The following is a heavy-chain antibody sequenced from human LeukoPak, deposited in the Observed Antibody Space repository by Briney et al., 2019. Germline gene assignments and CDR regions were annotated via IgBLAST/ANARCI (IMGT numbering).Heavy chain of an antibody. Sequence: ASVTVSCKASGYTFTGYYIHWVRQAPGQGLEWMGWMNPNSGGINYAQKFQGRVTMTRDTSISTAYMELSRLRSDDTAVYYCARGYCSSSSCYFYNSWGQGTLVTVSS. CDR1: GYTFTGYY. V-gene: IGHV1-2*02. J-gene: IGHJ4*02. CDR2: MNPNSGGI. D-gene: IGHD2-2*01. CDR3: ARGYCSSSSCYFYNS.